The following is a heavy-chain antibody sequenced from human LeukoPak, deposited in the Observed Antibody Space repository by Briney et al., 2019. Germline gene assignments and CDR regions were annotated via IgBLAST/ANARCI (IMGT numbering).Heavy chain of an antibody. J-gene: IGHJ5*02. CDR3: AKDRGPYGSGAGGFDP. CDR2: ISYDGSNK. V-gene: IGHV3-30*18. CDR1: GFTFSSYG. D-gene: IGHD3-10*01. Sequence: GGSLRLSCAASGFTFSSYGMHWVRQAPGKGLEWVAVISYDGSNKYYADSVKGRFTISRDNSKNTLYLQMNSLRAEDTAVYYCAKDRGPYGSGAGGFDPWGRGTLVTVSS.